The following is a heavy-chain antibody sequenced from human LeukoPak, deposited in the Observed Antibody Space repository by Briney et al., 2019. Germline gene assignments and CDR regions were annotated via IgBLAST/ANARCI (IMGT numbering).Heavy chain of an antibody. Sequence: GGSLRLSCAASGFTFTNYAMTWVRQSPGKGLDLGSVISASGRNGEYADSVTGRFTISRDNAENTMSLLMTSLRAEDTAIYFCAKLVGTGTTPPDSWGQGTLVTVSS. CDR1: GFTFTNYA. CDR2: ISASGRNG. J-gene: IGHJ5*01. V-gene: IGHV3-23*01. D-gene: IGHD1-1*01. CDR3: AKLVGTGTTPPDS.